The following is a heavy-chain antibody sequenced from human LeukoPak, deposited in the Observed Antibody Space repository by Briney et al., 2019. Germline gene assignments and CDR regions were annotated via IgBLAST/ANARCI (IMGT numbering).Heavy chain of an antibody. D-gene: IGHD2-15*01. CDR1: GYTFTSYG. Sequence: ASVKVSCKASGYTFTSYGISWVGQARGQGLEWMGWISAYNGNTNYAQRLQGRVTMTTDTSTSTAYMELRSLRSDDTAVYYCARRGRVVYYYGMDVWGQGTTVTVSS. CDR2: ISAYNGNT. V-gene: IGHV1-18*01. CDR3: ARRGRVVYYYGMDV. J-gene: IGHJ6*02.